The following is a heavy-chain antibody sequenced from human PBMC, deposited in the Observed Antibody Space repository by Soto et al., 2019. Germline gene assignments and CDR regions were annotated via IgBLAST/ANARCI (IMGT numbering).Heavy chain of an antibody. CDR3: ARDRLMATAGTARHYFGLDV. D-gene: IGHD5-18*01. J-gene: IGHJ6*02. Sequence: SETLSLTCTVSGGSIRSGGYYWSWVRQNPRRGLEWIGNIYYSGNTYYNPSLKSRLTISVDTSKNQFSLNLSSVTAADTAVYYCARDRLMATAGTARHYFGLDVWGQGAPAAV. V-gene: IGHV4-31*03. CDR2: IYYSGNT. CDR1: GGSIRSGGYY.